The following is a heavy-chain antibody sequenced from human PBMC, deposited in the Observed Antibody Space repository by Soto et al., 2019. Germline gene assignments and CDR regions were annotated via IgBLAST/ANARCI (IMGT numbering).Heavy chain of an antibody. CDR1: GGPFRSYA. Sequence: AAPVKVSCKASGGPFRSYAISWVRQAPGQGLEWMGGIIPIFGTANYAQKFQGRVTITADESTSTAYMELSSLRSEDTAVYYCARVSGYSYDLDYWGQGTLVTVSS. CDR3: ARVSGYSYDLDY. CDR2: IIPIFGTA. J-gene: IGHJ4*02. D-gene: IGHD5-18*01. V-gene: IGHV1-69*13.